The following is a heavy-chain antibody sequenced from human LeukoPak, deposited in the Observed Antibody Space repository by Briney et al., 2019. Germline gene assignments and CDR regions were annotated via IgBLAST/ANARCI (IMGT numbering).Heavy chain of an antibody. CDR2: IYYSGST. CDR3: ARLNYYDSSGYYYGEFDY. Sequence: SETLSLTCTVSGVSISSHYWSWIRQPPGKGLEWIGYIYYSGSTNYNPSLKSRVTISVDTSKNQFSLKLSSVTAADTAVYYCARLNYYDSSGYYYGEFDYWGQGTLVTVSS. J-gene: IGHJ4*02. V-gene: IGHV4-59*11. D-gene: IGHD3-22*01. CDR1: GVSISSHY.